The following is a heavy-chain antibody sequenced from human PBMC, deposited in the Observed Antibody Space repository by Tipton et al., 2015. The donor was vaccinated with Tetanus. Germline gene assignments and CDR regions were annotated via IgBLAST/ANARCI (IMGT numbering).Heavy chain of an antibody. CDR1: GDSLSNGDYY. D-gene: IGHD3-16*01. J-gene: IGHJ6*02. CDR3: ARDHGITWGGMGYYYSMDV. Sequence: TLSLTCTVSGDSLSNGDYYWSWIRQPPGKGLESIGYIYYSGSTYYNPSLKSRVTISVDTSKNQFSLRLSSVTAADTAVYYCARDHGITWGGMGYYYSMDVWGQGTTVSVSS. CDR2: IYYSGST. V-gene: IGHV4-30-4*01.